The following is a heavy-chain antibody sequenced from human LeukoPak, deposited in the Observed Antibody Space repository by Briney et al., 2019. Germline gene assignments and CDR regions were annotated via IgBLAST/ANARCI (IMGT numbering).Heavy chain of an antibody. CDR3: ARGAHGYYGSGSYYNDY. Sequence: ASVKVSCKASGYTFTSYDINWVRQATGQGLEWMGWMNPNSGNTGYAQKFQGRVTMTRNTSISTAYMELSSLRSEDTAVYYCARGAHGYYGSGSYYNDYWGQGTLVTVSS. CDR1: GYTFTSYD. V-gene: IGHV1-8*01. D-gene: IGHD3-10*01. J-gene: IGHJ4*02. CDR2: MNPNSGNT.